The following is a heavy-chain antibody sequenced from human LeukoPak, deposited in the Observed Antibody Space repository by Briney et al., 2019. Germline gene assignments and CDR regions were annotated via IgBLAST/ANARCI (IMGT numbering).Heavy chain of an antibody. V-gene: IGHV4-34*01. J-gene: IGHJ4*02. Sequence: SETLSLTCAVYGGSFSGYYWSWIRQPPGKGLEWIGEINHSGSTNYNPSLRSRVTISVDTSKNQFSLKLSSVTAADTAVYYCARGLPPLYCSSTSCYDPFDYWGQGTLVTVSS. D-gene: IGHD2-2*01. CDR1: GGSFSGYY. CDR3: ARGLPPLYCSSTSCYDPFDY. CDR2: INHSGST.